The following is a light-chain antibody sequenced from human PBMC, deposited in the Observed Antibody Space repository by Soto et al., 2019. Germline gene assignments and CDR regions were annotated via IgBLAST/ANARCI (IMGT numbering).Light chain of an antibody. CDR2: GAS. CDR1: QSVTSIY. J-gene: IGKJ5*01. CDR3: QKRSNWPSIT. Sequence: EIVLTQSPGTLSLSPGERATLSCRASQSVTSIYLAWYQQKPGQAPRLLIYGASSRATDIPDRFSGSGSGTDFTLTISRLEPEDFAVYYCQKRSNWPSITFGQGTRLEIK. V-gene: IGKV3D-20*02.